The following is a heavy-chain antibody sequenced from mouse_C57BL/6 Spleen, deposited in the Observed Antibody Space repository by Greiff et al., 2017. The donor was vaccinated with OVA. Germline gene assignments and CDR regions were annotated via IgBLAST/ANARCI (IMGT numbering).Heavy chain of an antibody. Sequence: EVQGVESGGDLVKPGGSLKLSCAASGFTFSSYGMSWVRQTPDKRLEWVATISSGGSYTYYPDSVKGRFTISRDNAKNTLYLQMSSLKSEDTAMYYCARHGTTVVATSYYAMDYWGQGTSVTVSS. CDR1: GFTFSSYG. CDR3: ARHGTTVVATSYYAMDY. V-gene: IGHV5-6*01. D-gene: IGHD1-1*01. J-gene: IGHJ4*01. CDR2: ISSGGSYT.